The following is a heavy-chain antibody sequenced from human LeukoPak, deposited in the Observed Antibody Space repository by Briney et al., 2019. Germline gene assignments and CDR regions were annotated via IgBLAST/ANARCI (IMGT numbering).Heavy chain of an antibody. CDR1: GFTFSSYG. D-gene: IGHD3-3*01. CDR3: AKRFSYYDFWSGSNGDAFDI. CDR2: IRYDGSNK. J-gene: IGHJ3*02. V-gene: IGHV3-30*02. Sequence: GGSLRLSCAASGFTFSSYGMHWVRQAPGKGLEWVAFIRYDGSNKYYADSMKGRFTISRDNSKNTLYLQMNSLRAEDTAVYYCAKRFSYYDFWSGSNGDAFDIWGQGTMVTVSS.